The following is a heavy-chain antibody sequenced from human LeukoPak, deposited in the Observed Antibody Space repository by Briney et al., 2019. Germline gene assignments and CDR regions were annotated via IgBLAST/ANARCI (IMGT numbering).Heavy chain of an antibody. CDR2: IYTSGST. CDR3: AKGGNSEYSSSSY. Sequence: SETLSLTCTVSGGSISSYYWSWIRQPAGKGLEWIGRIYTSGSTNYNPSLKSRVTISVDKSKNQFSLKLSSVTAADTAVYYCAKGGNSEYSSSSYWGQGTLVTVSS. CDR1: GGSISSYY. D-gene: IGHD6-6*01. V-gene: IGHV4-4*07. J-gene: IGHJ4*02.